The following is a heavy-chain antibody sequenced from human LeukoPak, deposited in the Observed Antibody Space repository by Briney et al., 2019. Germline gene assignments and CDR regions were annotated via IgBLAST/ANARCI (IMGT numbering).Heavy chain of an antibody. J-gene: IGHJ1*01. V-gene: IGHV3-9*01. Sequence: GGSLRLSCVASGFTFADHAMHWVRRAPGQGLEWVTGINWNNDGIVYAASVKGRFTVSRDNAKNTLYLQMNGLRPEDTAFYYCARDDYNTLGYNFHHWGQGTLVTVSS. D-gene: IGHD1-1*01. CDR2: INWNNDGI. CDR3: ARDDYNTLGYNFHH. CDR1: GFTFADHA.